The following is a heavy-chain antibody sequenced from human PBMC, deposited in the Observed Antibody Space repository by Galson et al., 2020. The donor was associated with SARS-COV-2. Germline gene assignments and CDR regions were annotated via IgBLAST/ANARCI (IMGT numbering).Heavy chain of an antibody. J-gene: IGHJ4*02. V-gene: IGHV3-23*01. CDR2: IRGSGESP. CDR3: AKDVGSEGYYLRYYFDY. Sequence: GGSLRLSCAASGFTFSNYAMSWVRQAPGKGLEWVSAIRGSGESPYYADSVKGRFTISRDNSRNTLYLQMNSLRAEDTAVYYCAKDVGSEGYYLRYYFDYWGQGTLLTVSS. CDR1: GFTFSNYA. D-gene: IGHD1-26*01.